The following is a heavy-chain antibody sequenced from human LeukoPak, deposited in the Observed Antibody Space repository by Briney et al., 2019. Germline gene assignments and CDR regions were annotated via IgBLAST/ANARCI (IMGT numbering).Heavy chain of an antibody. V-gene: IGHV4-59*12. J-gene: IGHJ4*02. CDR2: IDYSGNT. CDR1: GVSISTYY. D-gene: IGHD3-22*01. Sequence: SETLSLTCTVSGVSISTYYWTWIRQPPGKGLEWIGNIDYSGNTKYNPSLNSRVTISVDTSKNHFSLKLSSVTAADTAVYYCARWYYDSSGYRYFDSWGQGTLVIVSS. CDR3: ARWYYDSSGYRYFDS.